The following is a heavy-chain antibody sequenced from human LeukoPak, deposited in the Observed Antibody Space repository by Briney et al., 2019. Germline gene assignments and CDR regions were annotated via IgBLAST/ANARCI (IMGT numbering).Heavy chain of an antibody. V-gene: IGHV3-9*01. Sequence: GGSLRLSCAASGFTFDDYAMHWVRQAPGKGLEWVSGISWNSGSIGYADSVKGRFIISRDNAKNSLYLQMNSLRAEDTALYYCAKDLRRYSSSWYMDVLGKGTTVTVSS. D-gene: IGHD6-13*01. J-gene: IGHJ6*03. CDR1: GFTFDDYA. CDR2: ISWNSGSI. CDR3: AKDLRRYSSSWYMDV.